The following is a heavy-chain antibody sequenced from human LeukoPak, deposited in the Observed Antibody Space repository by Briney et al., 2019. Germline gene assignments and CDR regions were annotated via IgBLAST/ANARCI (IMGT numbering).Heavy chain of an antibody. J-gene: IGHJ5*02. CDR2: IYYSGST. CDR3: ARQEGRWSGYSSGWYLGPFDP. Sequence: SETLSLTCTVSGGSISSYYWSWIRQPPGKGLEWIGYIYYSGSTNYNPSLKSRVTISVDTSKNQFSLKLSSVTAADTAVYYCARQEGRWSGYSSGWYLGPFDPWGQGTLVTVSS. V-gene: IGHV4-59*08. CDR1: GGSISSYY. D-gene: IGHD6-19*01.